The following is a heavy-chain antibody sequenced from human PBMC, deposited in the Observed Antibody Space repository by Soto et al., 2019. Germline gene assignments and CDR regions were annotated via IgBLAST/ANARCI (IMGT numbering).Heavy chain of an antibody. D-gene: IGHD3-16*01. CDR1: GFSLSTSGVG. V-gene: IGHV2-5*02. CDR3: ALQGGGLFPFDN. J-gene: IGHJ4*02. Sequence: QITLKESGPTLVKHTQTLTLTCTFSGFSLSTSGVGVGWIRQPPGNALEWLAVIYGDDDKRYSPSLKSRLTITKDTAKNQVVLTMPNSDPVDTATYYCALQGGGLFPFDNWGQGTLVTVSS. CDR2: IYGDDDK.